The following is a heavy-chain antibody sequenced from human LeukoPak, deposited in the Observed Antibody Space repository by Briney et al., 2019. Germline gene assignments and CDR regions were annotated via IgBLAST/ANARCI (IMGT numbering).Heavy chain of an antibody. CDR1: GGSISSGSYY. CDR2: IYTSGST. V-gene: IGHV4-61*02. CDR3: AREWAYCGGDCSYFDY. Sequence: SETLSLTCTVSGGSISSGSYYWSWIRQPAGKGLEWIGRIYTSGSTNYNPSLKSRVTISVDTSKNQFSLKLGSVTAADTAVYYCAREWAYCGGDCSYFDYWGQGTLVTVSS. J-gene: IGHJ4*02. D-gene: IGHD2-21*01.